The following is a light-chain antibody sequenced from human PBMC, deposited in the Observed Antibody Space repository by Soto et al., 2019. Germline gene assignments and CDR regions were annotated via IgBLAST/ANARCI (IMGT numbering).Light chain of an antibody. CDR2: GVS. V-gene: IGKV3-15*01. Sequence: EIVMTQSPATLSVSPGERATLSCRASQSVSSNLAWYQQKPGQAPRLLIYGVSTRATGIPARFSGSGSGTEFTLTISSLQSEDFAVYYCQQYNNWPRSTFGGGTKVEIK. CDR1: QSVSSN. CDR3: QQYNNWPRST. J-gene: IGKJ4*01.